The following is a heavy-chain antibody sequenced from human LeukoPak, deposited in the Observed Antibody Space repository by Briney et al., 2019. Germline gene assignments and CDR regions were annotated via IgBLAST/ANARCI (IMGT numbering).Heavy chain of an antibody. CDR3: ARSIAAAGWFDP. J-gene: IGHJ5*02. Sequence: ASVKVSCKASGYTFTSYGISWVRQAPGQGLEWMGWISAYNGNTNYAQKLQGRVTMTTDTSTSTAYTELRSLRSDDTAVYYCARSIAAAGWFDPWGQGTLVTVSS. V-gene: IGHV1-18*01. D-gene: IGHD6-13*01. CDR1: GYTFTSYG. CDR2: ISAYNGNT.